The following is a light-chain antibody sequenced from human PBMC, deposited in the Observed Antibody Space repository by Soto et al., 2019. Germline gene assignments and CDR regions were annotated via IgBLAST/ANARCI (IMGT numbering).Light chain of an antibody. CDR1: QGISNY. CDR2: AAS. V-gene: IGKV1-27*01. Sequence: IQVSQSPSALSATIGDRVTITCRASQGISNYLAWYQQKPGKVPKLLIYAASTLQSGVPSRFSGSGSGTDFTLTISSLQPEDVATYYCQKYNSAPQITFGQGTRLEI. J-gene: IGKJ5*01. CDR3: QKYNSAPQIT.